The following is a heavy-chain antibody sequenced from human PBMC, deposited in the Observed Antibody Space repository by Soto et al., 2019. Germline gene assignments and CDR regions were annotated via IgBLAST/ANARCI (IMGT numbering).Heavy chain of an antibody. CDR2: INSDGTST. CDR3: ASPRSSTSWYYFDY. J-gene: IGHJ4*02. D-gene: IGHD6-13*01. Sequence: PGGSLRLSCAASGFTFSNYWMHWVRQAPGKGLVWVSRINSDGTSTAYADSVKGRFTISRDNAKNTLYLQMSSLRAEDTAVYYCASPRSSTSWYYFDYWGQGTLVTVSS. V-gene: IGHV3-74*01. CDR1: GFTFSNYW.